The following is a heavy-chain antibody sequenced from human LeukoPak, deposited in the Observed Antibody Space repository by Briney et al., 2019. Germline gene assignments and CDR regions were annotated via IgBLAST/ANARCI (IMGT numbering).Heavy chain of an antibody. CDR2: ISGSGGNT. J-gene: IGHJ5*01. CDR1: GFTFSSHA. CDR3: AKDLHDYGNYVGWFDS. V-gene: IGHV3-23*01. D-gene: IGHD4-11*01. Sequence: PGGSLRLSCVASGFTFSSHAMDWVRQAPGKGLEWVSAISGSGGNTYYADSVKGRFTISRDHSKTTLFLQVNSLRAEDTAVYYCAKDLHDYGNYVGWFDSWGQGTLVTVSS.